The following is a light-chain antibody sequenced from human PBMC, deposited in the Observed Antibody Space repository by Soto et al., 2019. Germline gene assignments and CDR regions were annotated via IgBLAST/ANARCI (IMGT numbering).Light chain of an antibody. CDR2: GAS. CDR1: QNIRTN. V-gene: IGKV3-15*01. CDR3: QQYNIWPPLT. J-gene: IGKJ4*01. Sequence: ETVMTQSPDTLSVSPGERATLSCRASQNIRTNLAWYQQEPGQAPRLLIYGASTRATGIPDRFSGSGSGTEFTLTISSLQSEDSAVYYCQQYNIWPPLTFGGGTKVEIK.